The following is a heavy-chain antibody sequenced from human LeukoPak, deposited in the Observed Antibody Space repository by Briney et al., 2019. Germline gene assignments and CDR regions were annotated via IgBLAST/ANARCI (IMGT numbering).Heavy chain of an antibody. CDR1: GFTFSSYL. J-gene: IGHJ4*02. Sequence: GGSLTLSCIASGFTFSSYLMHWLRQAPGKGLVWVSRSNSDESSTMYADSVRGRFTISRDNAKSRLYLQMNSLRAEDTAVYYCTRDLGIAVADVFDYWGQGTLVTVSS. CDR3: TRDLGIAVADVFDY. CDR2: SNSDESST. D-gene: IGHD6-19*01. V-gene: IGHV3-74*03.